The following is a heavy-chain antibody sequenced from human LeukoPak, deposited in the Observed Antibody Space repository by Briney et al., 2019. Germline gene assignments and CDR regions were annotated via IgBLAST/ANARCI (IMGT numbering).Heavy chain of an antibody. CDR3: ARLVYAIRGNYYSYYMDV. V-gene: IGHV4-4*07. CDR2: IYTSGST. J-gene: IGHJ6*03. Sequence: PSETLSLTCTVSGGSISSYYWSWIRQPAGKGLEWIGRIYTSGSTNYNPSLKSRVTMSVDTSKNQFSLKLSSVTAADTAVYYCARLVYAIRGNYYSYYMDVWGKGTTVTVSS. D-gene: IGHD2-8*01. CDR1: GGSISSYY.